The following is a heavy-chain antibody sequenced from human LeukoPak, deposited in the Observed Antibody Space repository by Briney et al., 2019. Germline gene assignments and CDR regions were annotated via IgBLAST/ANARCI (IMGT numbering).Heavy chain of an antibody. CDR2: IFYSGST. CDR3: ARRGSSNYVFDY. CDR1: GGSISSYY. J-gene: IGHJ4*02. D-gene: IGHD3-10*02. V-gene: IGHV4-59*08. Sequence: SETLSLTCTVSGGSISSYYWSWIRQPPGKGLEWIGYIFYSGSTNYNPSLKSRVTISVDTSKNQFSLKLSSVTAADTAVYYCARRGSSNYVFDYWGQGTLVTVSS.